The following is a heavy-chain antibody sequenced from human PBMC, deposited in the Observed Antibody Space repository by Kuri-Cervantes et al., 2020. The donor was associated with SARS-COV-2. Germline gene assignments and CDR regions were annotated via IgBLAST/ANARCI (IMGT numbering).Heavy chain of an antibody. J-gene: IGHJ6*03. Sequence: SETLSLTCTVSGGSISSYYWSWIRQPPGKGLEWIGYISYSGSTNYNPSLKSRVTISVDTSKNQFSLKLSSVTAADTAVYYCARDSSSPQLYYYYYYMDVWGKGTTVTVSS. V-gene: IGHV4-59*12. CDR1: GGSISSYY. CDR3: ARDSSSPQLYYYYYYMDV. CDR2: ISYSGST. D-gene: IGHD6-6*01.